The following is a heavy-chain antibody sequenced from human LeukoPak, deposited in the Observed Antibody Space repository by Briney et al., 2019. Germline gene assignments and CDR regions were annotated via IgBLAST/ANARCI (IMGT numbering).Heavy chain of an antibody. CDR1: GGTFSSYA. J-gene: IGHJ4*02. CDR3: ARDRIAVAGNRGYFDY. D-gene: IGHD6-19*01. V-gene: IGHV1-69*13. Sequence: GASVTVSCKASGGTFSSYAISWVRQAPGQGLEWMGGIIPIFGTANYAQKFQGRVTITADESTSTAYMELSSLRSEDTAVYYCARDRIAVAGNRGYFDYWGQGTLVTVSS. CDR2: IIPIFGTA.